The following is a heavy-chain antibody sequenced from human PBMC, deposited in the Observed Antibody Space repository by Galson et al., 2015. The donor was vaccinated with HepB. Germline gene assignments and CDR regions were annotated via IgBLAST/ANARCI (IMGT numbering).Heavy chain of an antibody. CDR2: ISYDGSNK. Sequence: SLRLSCAASGFTFSSYAMHWVRQAPGKGLEWVAVISYDGSNKYYADSVKGRFTISRDNSKNTLYLQMNSLRAEDTAVYYCARSEEQWLAPYYFDYWGQGTLVTVSS. D-gene: IGHD6-19*01. V-gene: IGHV3-30-3*01. CDR3: ARSEEQWLAPYYFDY. J-gene: IGHJ4*02. CDR1: GFTFSSYA.